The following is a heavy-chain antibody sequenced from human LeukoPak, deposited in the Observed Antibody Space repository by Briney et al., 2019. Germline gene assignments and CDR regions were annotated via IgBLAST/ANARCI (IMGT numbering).Heavy chain of an antibody. CDR2: INPSAGTT. D-gene: IGHD5-12*01. CDR1: GYTFTSYY. CDR3: ARDLSGYVGGYFDY. V-gene: IGHV1-46*01. Sequence: ASVKVSCKASGYTFTSYYIHWVRQAPGQGLEWMGIINPSAGTTSYAQKFQGRVTMTRDTSISTAYMELSSLRSEDTAVYYCARDLSGYVGGYFDYWGQGTLVTVSS. J-gene: IGHJ4*02.